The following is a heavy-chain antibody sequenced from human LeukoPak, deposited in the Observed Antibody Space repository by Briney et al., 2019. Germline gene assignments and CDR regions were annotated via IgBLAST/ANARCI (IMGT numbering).Heavy chain of an antibody. D-gene: IGHD3-10*01. CDR2: ISYDGSNK. V-gene: IGHV3-30*18. J-gene: IGHJ4*02. Sequence: PGGSLRLSCAASGFTFSSYWMSWVRQAPGKGLEWVAVISYDGSNKYYADSVKGRFTISRDNSKNTLYLQMNSLRAEDTAVYYCAKEPRGLLWFGEKGYYFDYWGQGTLVTVSS. CDR3: AKEPRGLLWFGEKGYYFDY. CDR1: GFTFSSYW.